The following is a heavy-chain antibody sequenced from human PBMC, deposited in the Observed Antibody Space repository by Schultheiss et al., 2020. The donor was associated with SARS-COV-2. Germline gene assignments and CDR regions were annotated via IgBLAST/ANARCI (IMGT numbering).Heavy chain of an antibody. CDR2: INWNGGST. CDR3: ARSYDSSLDY. D-gene: IGHD3-22*01. V-gene: IGHV3-20*04. Sequence: GESLKISCAASGFTFDDYGMSWVRQAPGKGLEWVSGINWNGGSTGYADSVKGRFTISRDNAKNSLYLQMNSLRAEDTAVYYCARSYDSSLDYWGQGTLVTVSS. J-gene: IGHJ4*02. CDR1: GFTFDDYG.